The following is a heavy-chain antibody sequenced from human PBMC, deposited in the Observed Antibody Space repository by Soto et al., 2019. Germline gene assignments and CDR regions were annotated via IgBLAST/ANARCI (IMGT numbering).Heavy chain of an antibody. CDR1: GYSFAGYW. V-gene: IGHV5-10-1*01. D-gene: IGHD3-3*01. CDR2: IYPSDSHT. CDR3: VRGGVSTRTFDY. J-gene: IGHJ4*02. Sequence: GESLKISCKGSGYSFAGYWITWVRQKPGKGLEWMGRIYPSDSHTYYSPSFQGHVTISAAKSITSAFLQWSSLRASDTAMYYCVRGGVSTRTFDYWGQGTPVTVSS.